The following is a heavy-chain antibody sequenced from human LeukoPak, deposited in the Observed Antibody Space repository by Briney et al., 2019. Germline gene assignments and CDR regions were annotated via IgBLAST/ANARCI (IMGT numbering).Heavy chain of an antibody. CDR1: GFTFSRHW. J-gene: IGHJ4*02. Sequence: PGGSLRLSCAASGFTFSRHWMSWVRQAPGKGLEWVANIKEEGSEKYYVESVKGRFTISRDNAKNSLNLQMNSLRVEDTAVYYCARDIPYSGAYGHDSWGQGTLVTVSS. V-gene: IGHV3-7*01. CDR3: ARDIPYSGAYGHDS. D-gene: IGHD1-26*01. CDR2: IKEEGSEK.